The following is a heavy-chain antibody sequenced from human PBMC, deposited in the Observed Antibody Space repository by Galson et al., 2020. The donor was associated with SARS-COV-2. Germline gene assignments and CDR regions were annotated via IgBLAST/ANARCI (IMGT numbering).Heavy chain of an antibody. V-gene: IGHV4-59*13. D-gene: IGHD6-19*01. J-gene: IGHJ6*02. CDR1: GGSISSYY. CDR2: IYYSGST. CDR3: ARDLGYSSGWSDSMDD. Sequence: SQTLSLTCTVSGGSISSYYWSWIRQPPGKGLEWIGYIYYSGSTNYNPSLKSRVTISVDTSKNQFSLKLSSVTAADTAVYYCARDLGYSSGWSDSMDDWGQGNTVTGSS.